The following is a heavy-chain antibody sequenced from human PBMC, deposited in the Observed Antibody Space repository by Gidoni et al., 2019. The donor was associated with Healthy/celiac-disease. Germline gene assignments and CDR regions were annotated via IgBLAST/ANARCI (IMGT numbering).Heavy chain of an antibody. CDR2: IIPIFGTA. CDR3: AREWRSGGRSLDAFDI. CDR1: GGTFSSYA. Sequence: SSVKVSCKASGGTFSSYAISWVRQAPGQGLEWMGGIIPIFGTANYAQKFQGRVTITADESTSTAYMELSSLRSEDTAVYYCAREWRSGGRSLDAFDIWGQGTMVTVSS. V-gene: IGHV1-69*01. D-gene: IGHD2-15*01. J-gene: IGHJ3*02.